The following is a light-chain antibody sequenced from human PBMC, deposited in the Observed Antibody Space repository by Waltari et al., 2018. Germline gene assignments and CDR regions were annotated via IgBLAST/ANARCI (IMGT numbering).Light chain of an antibody. CDR1: QSVLYSSNNKNY. V-gene: IGKV4-1*01. CDR2: WAT. J-gene: IGKJ1*01. Sequence: DIVMTQSPDSLAVSLGERATINCKSSQSVLYSSNNKNYLVWYQQKPGQRPRLLIYWATTRESGVPDRFSGGGSGTEFTLTISSLQAEDVAVYYCQQYYSTPLTFGQGTKVEIK. CDR3: QQYYSTPLT.